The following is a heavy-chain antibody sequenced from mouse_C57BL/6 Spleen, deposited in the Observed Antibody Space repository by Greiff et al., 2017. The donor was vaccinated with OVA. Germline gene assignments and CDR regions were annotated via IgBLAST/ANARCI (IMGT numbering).Heavy chain of an antibody. D-gene: IGHD1-1*01. V-gene: IGHV3-1*01. CDR3: ARAPIYYYGSSYGDWYFDV. Sequence: DVQLQESGPGMVKPSQSLSLTCTVTGYSITSGYDWHWIRHFPGNKLEWMGYISYSGSTNYNPSLKSRISITHDTSKNHFFLKLNSVTTEDTATYYCARAPIYYYGSSYGDWYFDVWGTGTTVTVSS. J-gene: IGHJ1*03. CDR2: ISYSGST. CDR1: GYSITSGYD.